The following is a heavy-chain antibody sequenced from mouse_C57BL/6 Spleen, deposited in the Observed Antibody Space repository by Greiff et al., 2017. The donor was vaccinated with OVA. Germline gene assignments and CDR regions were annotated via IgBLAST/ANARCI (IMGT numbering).Heavy chain of an antibody. Sequence: VQLQQSGPGLVAPSQSLSITCTVSGFSLTSYAISWVRQPPGKGLEWLGVIWTGGGTNYNSALKSRLSISKDNSKSHVFLKMNSLQTDDTARYYCARNYNPNYYYFGYWGQGTTLTVSS. V-gene: IGHV2-9-1*01. D-gene: IGHD2-1*01. J-gene: IGHJ2*01. CDR1: GFSLTSYA. CDR2: IWTGGGT. CDR3: ARNYNPNYYYFGY.